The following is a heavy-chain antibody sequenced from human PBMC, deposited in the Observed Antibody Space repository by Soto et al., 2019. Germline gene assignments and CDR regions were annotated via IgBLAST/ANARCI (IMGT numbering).Heavy chain of an antibody. CDR2: INAGNGNT. D-gene: IGHD2-2*01. J-gene: IGHJ6*02. V-gene: IGHV1-3*01. CDR3: ARLGYCSSTSCYHSYYGMEV. CDR1: GYTFTSYA. Sequence: ASVKVSCKASGYTFTSYAMHWVRQAPGQRLEWMGWINAGNGNTKYSQKFQGRVTITRDTSASTAYMELSSLRSEDTAVYYCARLGYCSSTSCYHSYYGMEVWGQATTVNVSS.